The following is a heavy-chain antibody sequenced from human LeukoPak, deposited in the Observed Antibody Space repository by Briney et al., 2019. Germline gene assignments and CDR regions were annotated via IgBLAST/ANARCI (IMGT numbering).Heavy chain of an antibody. CDR2: INHSGST. V-gene: IGHV4-34*01. CDR1: GGSFSGYY. CDR3: ARGRVLWFGEQKVWFDP. J-gene: IGHJ5*02. D-gene: IGHD3-10*01. Sequence: SETLSLTCAVYGGSFSGYYWSWIRQPPGKGLEWIGEINHSGSTNYNPSLKSRVTISVDTPKNQFSLKLSSVTAADTAVYYCARGRVLWFGEQKVWFDPWGQGTLVTVSS.